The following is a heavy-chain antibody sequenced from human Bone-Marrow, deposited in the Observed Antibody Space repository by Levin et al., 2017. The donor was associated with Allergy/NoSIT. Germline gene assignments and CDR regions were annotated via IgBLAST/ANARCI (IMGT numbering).Heavy chain of an antibody. CDR3: ARAREYSSSWDY. CDR2: ISYDGSNK. D-gene: IGHD6-13*01. Sequence: GGSLRLSCAASGFTFSSYAMHWVRQAPGKGLEWVAVISYDGSNKYYADSVKGRFTISRDNSKNTLYLQMNSLRAEDTAVYYCARAREYSSSWDYWGQGTLVTVSS. J-gene: IGHJ4*02. CDR1: GFTFSSYA. V-gene: IGHV3-30-3*01.